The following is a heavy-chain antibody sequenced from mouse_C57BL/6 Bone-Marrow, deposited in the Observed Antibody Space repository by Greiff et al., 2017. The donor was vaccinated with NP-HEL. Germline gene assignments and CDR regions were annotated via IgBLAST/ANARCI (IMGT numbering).Heavy chain of an antibody. Sequence: EVQLQQSGPELVKPGASVKIPCKASGYTFTDYNMDWVKQSHGKSLEWIGDINPNNGGTIYNQKFKGKATLTVDKSSSTAYMELRSLTSEDTAVYYCARGGSYYGSATDVWGTGTTVTVSS. CDR3: ARGGSYYGSATDV. D-gene: IGHD1-1*01. V-gene: IGHV1-18*01. CDR1: GYTFTDYN. CDR2: INPNNGGT. J-gene: IGHJ1*03.